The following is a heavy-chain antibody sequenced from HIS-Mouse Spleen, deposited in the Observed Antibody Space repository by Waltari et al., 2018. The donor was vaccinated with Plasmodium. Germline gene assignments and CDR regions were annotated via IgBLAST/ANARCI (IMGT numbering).Heavy chain of an antibody. D-gene: IGHD1-26*01. CDR2: IYYSGST. CDR1: GGSISSGGYY. CDR3: ARWVGNWFDP. V-gene: IGHV4-31*03. J-gene: IGHJ5*02. Sequence: QVQLQESGPGLVKPSQTLSLTCSVSGGSISSGGYYWSWFRQHPGKGLGWIGYIYYSGSTYSNPSLKSRVTIPVDTSKNQCSLKVNSVTAADTAVYYCARWVGNWFDPWGQGTLVTVSS.